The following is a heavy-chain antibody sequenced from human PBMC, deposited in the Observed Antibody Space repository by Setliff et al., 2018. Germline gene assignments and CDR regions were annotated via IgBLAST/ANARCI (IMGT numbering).Heavy chain of an antibody. CDR3: ARAPNDLGVDWLFNNYFDY. CDR1: GGSVSSGYYY. V-gene: IGHV4-39*02. D-gene: IGHD3-9*01. CDR2: VYYTGRT. J-gene: IGHJ4*01. Sequence: SETLSLTCNVSGGSVSSGYYYWDWIRQPPGKGLEWIGTVYYTGRTYYNPSLKSRVTIAVDAPDNHFSLKLRSVTAADTAVYHCARAPNDLGVDWLFNNYFDYWGHGTLVTVSS.